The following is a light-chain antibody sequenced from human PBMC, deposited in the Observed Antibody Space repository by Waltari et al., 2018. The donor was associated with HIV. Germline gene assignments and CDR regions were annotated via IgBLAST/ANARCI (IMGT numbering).Light chain of an antibody. J-gene: IGKJ1*01. CDR2: ATS. CDR1: QTLTTW. V-gene: IGKV1-12*01. Sequence: DILMTQSPSSVSASVGDRVTVTCRASQTLTTWLTWYRQKPGTAPEVLIYATSTLQTGVPQRFSGGRSGTNFTLTISGLQPEDFATYIYQQAESLPWTFGQGTKVEMK. CDR3: QQAESLPWT.